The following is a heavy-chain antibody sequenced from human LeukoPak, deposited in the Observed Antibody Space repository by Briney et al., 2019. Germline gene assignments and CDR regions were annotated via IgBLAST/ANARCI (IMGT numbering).Heavy chain of an antibody. CDR1: GYTFTGYF. J-gene: IGHJ4*02. V-gene: IGHV1-2*02. Sequence: ASVKVSCKASGYTFTGYFMHWVRQAPGQGLEWMGWINPNSGGTVYAQKFQGRVTMTRDTSISTAYMELSRLRSDDTAVYYCAREYCSSTSCYRGFDYWGQGTLVTVSS. CDR3: AREYCSSTSCYRGFDY. D-gene: IGHD2-2*01. CDR2: INPNSGGT.